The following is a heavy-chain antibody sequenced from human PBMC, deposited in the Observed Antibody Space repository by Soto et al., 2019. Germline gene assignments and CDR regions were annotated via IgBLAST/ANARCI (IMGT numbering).Heavy chain of an antibody. CDR1: DGSFSDYY. Sequence: QVQLHQWGAGLLKPSETLSLTCAVYDGSFSDYYWTWIRQSPGKRLEWIGEINHSGSTSYKSSLKSRVAISIDPSKNQFSLKLTSVTASDTAVYYCARGQFGFSYYYYYYVNLWGKGTTVTVSS. V-gene: IGHV4-34*01. D-gene: IGHD2-21*01. CDR2: INHSGST. J-gene: IGHJ6*03. CDR3: ARGQFGFSYYYYYYVNL.